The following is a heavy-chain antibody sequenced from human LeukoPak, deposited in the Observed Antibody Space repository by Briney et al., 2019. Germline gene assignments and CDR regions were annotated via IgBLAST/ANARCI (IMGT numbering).Heavy chain of an antibody. CDR3: ARDVPETYSDRWFDP. CDR2: IYYSGNT. J-gene: IGHJ5*02. D-gene: IGHD2-21*01. CDR1: GGSLSGYY. Sequence: SETLSLTCTVSGGSLSGYYWSWIRQPPGKGLEWIGYIYYSGNTNYNPSLKSRVTISVDTSKNQFSLKLSSVTAADTAVYYCARDVPETYSDRWFDPWGQGTLVTVSS. V-gene: IGHV4-59*01.